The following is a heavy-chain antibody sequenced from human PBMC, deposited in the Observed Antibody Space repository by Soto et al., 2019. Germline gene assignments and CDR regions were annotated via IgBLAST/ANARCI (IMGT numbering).Heavy chain of an antibody. CDR1: GFTFSNYG. Sequence: QVQLVESGGGVVQPGRSLRLSCAASGFTFSNYGMHWVRQAPGKGLEWVAVISYEGSVQFYGDSVKGRFTISRDNSKNMLDLQMKSLRAEDTAVYYCVTTLLYNNSGYGPHLWGQGTRVTVSS. CDR3: VTTLLYNNSGYGPHL. V-gene: IGHV3-30*03. CDR2: ISYEGSVQ. J-gene: IGHJ5*02. D-gene: IGHD3-22*01.